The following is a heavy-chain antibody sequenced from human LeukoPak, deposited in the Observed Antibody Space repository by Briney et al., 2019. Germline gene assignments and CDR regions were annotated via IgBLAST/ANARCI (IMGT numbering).Heavy chain of an antibody. CDR2: INWDGGGT. J-gene: IGHJ4*02. V-gene: IGHV3-20*04. D-gene: IGHD2-2*01. CDR1: GFTFDDYG. Sequence: GRSLRLSCAASGFTFDDYGMSWVRQAPGKGLEWVSGINWDGGGTGYGDSVKGRFTISRDNAKNSLYLQMNSLRAEDTAVYYCARADIVVVPAAHYYFDYWGQGTLVTVSS. CDR3: ARADIVVVPAAHYYFDY.